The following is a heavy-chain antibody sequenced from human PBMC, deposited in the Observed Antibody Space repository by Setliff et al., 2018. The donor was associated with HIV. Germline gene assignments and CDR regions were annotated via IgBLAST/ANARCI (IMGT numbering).Heavy chain of an antibody. D-gene: IGHD2-15*01. CDR1: GFTFNTYA. J-gene: IGHJ4*01. CDR3: AKDGISGGAYPPYYLDY. CDR2: ISGSGAST. V-gene: IGHV3-23*01. Sequence: GESLKISCAASGFTFNTYAMSWVRQAPGKGLEWVSVISGSGASTFYADSVKGRFTISRDNSKSTLYLQMNGLRVEDTAVYYCAKDGISGGAYPPYYLDYWGHGTLVTVSS.